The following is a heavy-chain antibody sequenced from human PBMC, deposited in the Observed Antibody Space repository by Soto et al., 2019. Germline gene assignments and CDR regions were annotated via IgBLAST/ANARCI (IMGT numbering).Heavy chain of an antibody. J-gene: IGHJ5*02. D-gene: IGHD3-3*01. CDR2: IGTAVDT. CDR1: GFTFSSYD. V-gene: IGHV3-13*01. CDR3: ARAFNYDFWSGFDP. Sequence: EVQLVESGGGLVQPGGSLRLSCAASGFTFSSYDMHWVRQATGKGLEWVSAIGTAVDTYYPGSVKGRFTISRENAKNSLYLQMNSLRAEDTAVYYCARAFNYDFWSGFDPWGQGTLVTVSS.